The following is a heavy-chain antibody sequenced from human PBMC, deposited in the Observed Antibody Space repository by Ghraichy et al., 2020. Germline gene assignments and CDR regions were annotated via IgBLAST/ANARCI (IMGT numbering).Heavy chain of an antibody. J-gene: IGHJ3*02. Sequence: ESLNISCTVSGGSISSYYWSWIRQPPGKGLEWIGNIYYSGSTNYNPSLKSRVTISVDTSKNQFSLKLSSVTAADTAVYYCATSYSYGSIAFDIWGQGTMVTVSS. V-gene: IGHV4-59*08. CDR1: GGSISSYY. CDR3: ATSYSYGSIAFDI. D-gene: IGHD5-18*01. CDR2: IYYSGST.